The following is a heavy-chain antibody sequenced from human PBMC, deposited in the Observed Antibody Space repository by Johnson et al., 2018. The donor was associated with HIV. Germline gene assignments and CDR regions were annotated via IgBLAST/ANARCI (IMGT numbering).Heavy chain of an antibody. J-gene: IGHJ3*02. CDR2: ISWNSGSI. D-gene: IGHD6-19*01. Sequence: VQLVESGGGVVRPGGSLRLSCAASGFTFSSYAMHWVRQAPGKGLEWVSGISWNSGSIGYADSVKGRFTISRDNAKNSLYLQMNSLRAEDTALYYCAVIAVAGGGAFDIWGQGTMVTVSS. CDR1: GFTFSSYA. CDR3: AVIAVAGGGAFDI. V-gene: IGHV3-9*01.